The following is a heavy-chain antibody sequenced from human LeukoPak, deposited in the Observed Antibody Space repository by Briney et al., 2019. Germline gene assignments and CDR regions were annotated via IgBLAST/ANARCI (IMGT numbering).Heavy chain of an antibody. J-gene: IGHJ4*02. CDR3: ARGGGIAVYYFDY. CDR1: GYTFTGYY. D-gene: IGHD6-19*01. V-gene: IGHV1-2*04. CDR2: INPNSGGT. Sequence: GESLKISCKASGYTFTGYYMHWVRQAPGQGLEWMGWINPNSGGTNYAQKFQGWVTMTRDTSISTAYMELSRLRSDDTAVYYCARGGGIAVYYFDYWGQGTLVTVSS.